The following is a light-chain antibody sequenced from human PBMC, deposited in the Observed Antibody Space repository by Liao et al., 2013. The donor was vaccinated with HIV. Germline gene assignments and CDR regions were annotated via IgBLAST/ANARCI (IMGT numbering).Light chain of an antibody. V-gene: IGLV3-1*01. Sequence: SYELTQPPSVSVSPGQTASITCSGDKLGNNYAYWYQQKPGQSPAVVIYQDNKRPSGIPERFSGSSSGTTVTLTISGVQAEDEADYYCQAWDSSTAVVFGGGTKLTVL. J-gene: IGLJ2*01. CDR1: KLGNNY. CDR3: QAWDSSTAVV. CDR2: QDN.